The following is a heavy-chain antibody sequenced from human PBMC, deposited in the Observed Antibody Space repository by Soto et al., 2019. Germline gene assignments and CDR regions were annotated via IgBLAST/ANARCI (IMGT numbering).Heavy chain of an antibody. V-gene: IGHV3-21*01. CDR1: GFTFSSYS. CDR3: ARASRGYSYGPFDY. D-gene: IGHD5-18*01. J-gene: IGHJ4*02. Sequence: GGSLRLSCAASGFTFSSYSMNWVRQAPGKGLEWVSSISSSSSYIYYADSVKGRFTISRDNAKNSLYLQMNSLRAEDTAVYYCARASRGYSYGPFDYWGQGTLVTVSS. CDR2: ISSSSSYI.